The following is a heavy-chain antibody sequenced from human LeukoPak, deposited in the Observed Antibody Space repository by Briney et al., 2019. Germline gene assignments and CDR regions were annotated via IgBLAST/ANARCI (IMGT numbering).Heavy chain of an antibody. J-gene: IGHJ5*02. CDR1: GDSVSGNSVT. V-gene: IGHV6-1*01. CDR3: ARRLTQYDCFDP. Sequence: SQTLSLTCAISGDSVSGNSVTWNWIRQSPSRGLEWLGRTYYRSTWYNDYAVSVRGRITVNPDTSKNQFSLHLNSVTPEDTAVYYCARRLTQYDCFDPWGQGILVTVSS. CDR2: TYYRSTWYN. D-gene: IGHD2-2*01.